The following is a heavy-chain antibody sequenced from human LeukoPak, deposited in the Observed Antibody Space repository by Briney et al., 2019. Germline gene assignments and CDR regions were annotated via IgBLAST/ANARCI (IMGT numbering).Heavy chain of an antibody. CDR2: FDPEDGET. Sequence: ASVKVSCKVSGYTLTELSMHWVRQAPGKGLEWMGGFDPEDGETIYAQKFQGRVTMTEDTSTDTAYMELSSLRSEDMAVYYCATDCPFGGVIVYFDYWGQGTLVTVSS. D-gene: IGHD3-16*02. CDR3: ATDCPFGGVIVYFDY. V-gene: IGHV1-24*01. CDR1: GYTLTELS. J-gene: IGHJ4*02.